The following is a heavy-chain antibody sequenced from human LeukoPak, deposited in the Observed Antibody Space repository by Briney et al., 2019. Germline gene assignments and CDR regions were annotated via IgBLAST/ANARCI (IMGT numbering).Heavy chain of an antibody. CDR1: GFTFSSYA. V-gene: IGHV3-21*01. CDR2: ITRSSSYI. J-gene: IGHJ4*02. D-gene: IGHD1-26*01. CDR3: ATSGSGGNYPLDY. Sequence: PGGSLRLSCAASGFTFSSYAMNWVRQAPGKGLEWVSSITRSSSYIYYADSVKGRSTISRDNAKNSLFLQVNSLRAEDTALYYCATSGSGGNYPLDYWGQGTLVTVSS.